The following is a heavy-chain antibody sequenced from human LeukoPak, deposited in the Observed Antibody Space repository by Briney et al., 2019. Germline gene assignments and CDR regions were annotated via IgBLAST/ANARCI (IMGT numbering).Heavy chain of an antibody. D-gene: IGHD2-2*01. CDR1: GGSISNYY. Sequence: SETLSLTCTVAGGSISNYYWSWIRQPPGKGLEWIGYIYYSGSTNYNPSLKSRVTISVDTSKNQFSLKLSSVTAADTAVYYCARVAYGSSWFDPWGQGTLVIVSS. CDR3: ARVAYGSSWFDP. V-gene: IGHV4-59*01. J-gene: IGHJ5*02. CDR2: IYYSGST.